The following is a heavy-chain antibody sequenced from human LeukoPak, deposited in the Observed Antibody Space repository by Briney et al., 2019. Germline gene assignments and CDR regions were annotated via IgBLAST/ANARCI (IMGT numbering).Heavy chain of an antibody. CDR3: ARDSVVPAARFVIYYYYYMDV. D-gene: IGHD2-2*01. J-gene: IGHJ6*03. CDR2: IIPIFGTA. V-gene: IGHV1-69*01. CDR1: GGTFSSYA. Sequence: ASVKVSCEASGGTFSSYAISWVRQAPGQGLEWMGGIIPIFGTANYAQKFQGRVTITADESTSTAYMELSSLRSEDTAVYYCARDSVVPAARFVIYYYYYMDVWGKGTTVTVSS.